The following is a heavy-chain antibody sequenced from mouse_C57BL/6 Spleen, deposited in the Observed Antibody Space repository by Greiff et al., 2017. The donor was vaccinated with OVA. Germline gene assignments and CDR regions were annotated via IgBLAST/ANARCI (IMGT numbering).Heavy chain of an antibody. CDR1: GYTFTSYW. D-gene: IGHD4-1*01. Sequence: LQQPGAELVKPGASVKLSCKASGYTFTSYWMHWVKQRPGQGLEWIGMIHPNSGSTNYNEKFKSKATLTVDKSSSTAYMQLSSLTSEDSAVYYCARSGGTDAMDYWGQGTSVTVSS. J-gene: IGHJ4*01. V-gene: IGHV1-64*01. CDR3: ARSGGTDAMDY. CDR2: IHPNSGST.